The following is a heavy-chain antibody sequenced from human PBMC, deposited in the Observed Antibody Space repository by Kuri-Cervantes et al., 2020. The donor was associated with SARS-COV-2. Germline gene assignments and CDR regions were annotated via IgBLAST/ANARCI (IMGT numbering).Heavy chain of an antibody. Sequence: GGSLRLSCAASGFTFSSYWMSWVRQAPGKGLEWVANIKQDGSEKYYVDSVKGRFTISRDNAKNSLYLQMNSLRAEDTAVYYCASQAGGRYYYYYMDVWGKGTTVTVSS. CDR1: GFTFSSYW. CDR3: ASQAGGRYYYYYMDV. CDR2: IKQDGSEK. V-gene: IGHV3-7*01. J-gene: IGHJ6*03. D-gene: IGHD1-26*01.